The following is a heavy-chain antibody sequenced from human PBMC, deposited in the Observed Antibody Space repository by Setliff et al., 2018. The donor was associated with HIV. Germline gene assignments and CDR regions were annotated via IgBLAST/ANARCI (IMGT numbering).Heavy chain of an antibody. CDR1: GFTFDDYG. V-gene: IGHV3-20*04. D-gene: IGHD6-19*01. CDR2: INWNGGTT. J-gene: IGHJ4*02. CDR3: ANMQWASNAWYSFDY. Sequence: GGSLRLSCAASGFTFDDYGMSWVRQVPGKGLEWVSGINWNGGTTGYADSVKGRFTISRDNAKNSLYLQMTSLRAEDTAVYYCANMQWASNAWYSFDYWGQGALVTVSS.